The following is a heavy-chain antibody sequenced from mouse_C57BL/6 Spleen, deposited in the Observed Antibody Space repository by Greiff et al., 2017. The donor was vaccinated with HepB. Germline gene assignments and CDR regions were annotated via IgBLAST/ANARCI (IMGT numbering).Heavy chain of an antibody. CDR3: AGAYYYGSSSAWFAY. CDR1: GYTFTSYW. J-gene: IGHJ3*01. CDR2: IDPSDSYT. V-gene: IGHV1-50*01. D-gene: IGHD1-1*01. Sequence: VQLQQPGAELVKPGASVKLSCKASGYTFTSYWMQWVKQRPGQGLEWIGEIDPSDSYTNYNQKFKGKATLTVDTSSSTAYMQLSSLTSEDSAVYYCAGAYYYGSSSAWFAYWGQGTLVTVSA.